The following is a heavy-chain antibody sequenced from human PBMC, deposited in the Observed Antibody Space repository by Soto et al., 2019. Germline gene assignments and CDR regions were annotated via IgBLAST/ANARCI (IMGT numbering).Heavy chain of an antibody. V-gene: IGHV1-69*02. CDR1: GGTFSSYT. CDR3: ARGSSVAYGSGRSNYYYMDV. CDR2: IIPILGIA. Sequence: ASVKVSCKASGGTFSSYTISWVRQAPGQGLEWMGRIIPILGIANYAQKFQGRVTITADKSTSTAYMELSSLRSEDTAVYYCARGSSVAYGSGRSNYYYMDVWGKGTTVTVSS. J-gene: IGHJ6*03. D-gene: IGHD3-10*01.